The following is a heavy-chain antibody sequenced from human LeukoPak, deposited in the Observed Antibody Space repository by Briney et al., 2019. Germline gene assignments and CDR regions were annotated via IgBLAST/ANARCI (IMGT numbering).Heavy chain of an antibody. V-gene: IGHV4-59*01. D-gene: IGHD4-17*01. Sequence: MPSETLSLTCTVSGGSMNNYYWSWIRQAPEKGLEWIGYISDSGSTNYNPSLRSRVTISVDTSKNQFSLKLSSVTAADTALYYCARYDYGDCWFDPWGQGTLVTVSS. J-gene: IGHJ5*02. CDR1: GGSMNNYY. CDR2: ISDSGST. CDR3: ARYDYGDCWFDP.